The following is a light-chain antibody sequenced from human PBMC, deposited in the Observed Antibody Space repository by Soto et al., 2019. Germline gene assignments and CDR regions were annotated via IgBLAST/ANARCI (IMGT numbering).Light chain of an antibody. V-gene: IGKV3D-15*01. CDR1: QSVSSY. CDR3: QHYNSYSEA. Sequence: EIMLTQSPATLSLYPGERATLSCRASQSVSSYLAWYQQKPGQAPRLLMYEASNRATGIPARFSGGGSGTEFTLTISSLQPDDFATYYCQHYNSYSEAFGQGTIVDIK. J-gene: IGKJ1*01. CDR2: EAS.